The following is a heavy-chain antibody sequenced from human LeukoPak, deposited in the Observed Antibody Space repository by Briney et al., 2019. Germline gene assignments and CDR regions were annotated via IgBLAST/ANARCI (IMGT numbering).Heavy chain of an antibody. CDR1: GFTFTNYW. J-gene: IGHJ4*02. V-gene: IGHV3-7*01. D-gene: IGHD6-19*01. CDR3: ARDVRGGWYFDY. CDR2: IKQDGSEK. Sequence: GGSPRLSCAASGFTFTNYWMSWVRQAPGKGLEWVANIKQDGSEKYYVDSVRGRFAISRDNAKNSLYPQMNSLRAEDTAVFYCARDVRGGWYFDYWGQGTLVTVSS.